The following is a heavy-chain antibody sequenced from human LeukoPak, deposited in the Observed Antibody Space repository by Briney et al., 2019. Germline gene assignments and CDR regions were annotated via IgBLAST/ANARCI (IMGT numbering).Heavy chain of an antibody. V-gene: IGHV4-39*07. CDR1: GGSFSSYY. CDR3: ARGGMAKDY. CDR2: IYYSGST. Sequence: PSETLSLTCAVYGGSFSSYYWGWIRQPPGKGLEWIGSIYYSGSTYYNPSLKSRVTISVDTSKNQFSLKLSSVTAADTAVYYCARGGMAKDYWGQGTLVTVSS. J-gene: IGHJ4*02. D-gene: IGHD5-24*01.